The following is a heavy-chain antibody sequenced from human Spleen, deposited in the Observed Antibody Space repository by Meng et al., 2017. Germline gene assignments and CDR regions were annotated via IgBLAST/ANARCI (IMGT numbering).Heavy chain of an antibody. J-gene: IGHJ4*02. V-gene: IGHV1-2*06. D-gene: IGHD6-13*01. CDR2: INPNSGGT. CDR3: ARDNAAGTTTMED. Sequence: ASVKVSCKASGGTFSSYAISWVRQAPGQGLEWMGRINPNSGGTNSAQKFQGRVTMTRDTSINTAYMELSGLRSDDTAVYYCARDNAAGTTTMEDWGQGTLVTVSS. CDR1: GGTFSSYA.